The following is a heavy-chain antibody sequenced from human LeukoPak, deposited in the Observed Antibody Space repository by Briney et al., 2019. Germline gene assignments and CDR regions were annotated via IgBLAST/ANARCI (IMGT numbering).Heavy chain of an antibody. J-gene: IGHJ4*02. V-gene: IGHV3-7*01. CDR3: ARGGYHAYYLDY. Sequence: GGSLRLSCAASGFTFSSYWMSWVRQAPVKGLEWVANIKQDGSETYYVDSVKGRFTISRDNAKNSLYLQMNSLRAEDTAVYYCARGGYHAYYLDYWGQGSLVTVSS. D-gene: IGHD5-18*01. CDR2: IKQDGSET. CDR1: GFTFSSYW.